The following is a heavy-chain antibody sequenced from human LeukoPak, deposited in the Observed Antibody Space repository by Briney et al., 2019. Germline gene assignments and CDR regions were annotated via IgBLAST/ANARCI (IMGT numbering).Heavy chain of an antibody. CDR2: IYTSGST. V-gene: IGHV4-4*07. D-gene: IGHD3-22*01. Sequence: GSLRLSCAASGFTFSSYAMSWIRQPAGKGLEWIGRIYTSGSTNYNPSLKSRVTMSVDTSKDQFSLKLSSVTAADTAVYYCARGTTYYYDSSGQGAYYFDYWGQGTLVTVSS. J-gene: IGHJ4*02. CDR3: ARGTTYYYDSSGQGAYYFDY. CDR1: GFTFSSYA.